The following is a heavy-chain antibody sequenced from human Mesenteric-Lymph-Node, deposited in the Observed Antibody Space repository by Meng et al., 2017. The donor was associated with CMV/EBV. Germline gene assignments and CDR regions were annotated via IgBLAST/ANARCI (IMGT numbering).Heavy chain of an antibody. CDR1: GGSFNAYY. V-gene: IGHV4-34*01. Sequence: SETLSLTCAVYGGSFNAYYWSWIRQPPGKGLEWIGEINHSGSTNYNPSLKSRVTISADTSKSQFSLKLRSVTAADTAVYYCARADAGMVIDQWGQGTLVTVSS. CDR3: ARADAGMVIDQ. D-gene: IGHD5-18*01. CDR2: INHSGST. J-gene: IGHJ5*02.